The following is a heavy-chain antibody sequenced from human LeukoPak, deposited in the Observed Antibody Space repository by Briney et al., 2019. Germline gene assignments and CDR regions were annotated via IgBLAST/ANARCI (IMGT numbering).Heavy chain of an antibody. CDR3: ARGHEYYYDSSGYYYYHWFDP. Sequence: ASVKVSCKASGYTFTSYDINWVRQATRQGLEWMGWMNPNSGNTGYAQKFQGRVTMTRNTSISTAYMELSSLRSEDTAVYYCARGHEYYYDSSGYYYYHWFDPWGQGTLVTVSS. CDR2: MNPNSGNT. V-gene: IGHV1-8*01. CDR1: GYTFTSYD. D-gene: IGHD3-22*01. J-gene: IGHJ5*02.